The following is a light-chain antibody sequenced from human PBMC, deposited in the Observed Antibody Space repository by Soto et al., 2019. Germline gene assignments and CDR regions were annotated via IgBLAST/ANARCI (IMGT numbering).Light chain of an antibody. J-gene: IGKJ1*01. Sequence: DIVTTQSPDSLAVSLGERATINCKSSQSVLYSSNNKNYLAWYQQKPGQPPKLLICWASTRESGVPDRFSGSGSGTDFTLSISSLQAEDVAVYYCQQYYSTPWTFGPGTKVEIK. V-gene: IGKV4-1*01. CDR1: QSVLYSSNNKNY. CDR2: WAS. CDR3: QQYYSTPWT.